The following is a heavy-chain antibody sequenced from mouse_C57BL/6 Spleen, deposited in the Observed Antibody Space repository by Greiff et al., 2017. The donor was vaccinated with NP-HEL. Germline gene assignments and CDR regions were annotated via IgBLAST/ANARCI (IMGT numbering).Heavy chain of an antibody. CDR2: ISYDGSN. CDR1: GYSITSGYY. J-gene: IGHJ4*01. Sequence: EVKLLESGPGLVKPSQSLSLTCSVTGYSITSGYYWNWIRQFPGNKLEWMGYISYDGSNNYNPSLKNRISITRDTSKNQFFLKLNSVTTEDTATYYCARESPHWDGGYYAMDYWGQGTSVTVSS. V-gene: IGHV3-6*01. CDR3: ARESPHWDGGYYAMDY. D-gene: IGHD4-1*01.